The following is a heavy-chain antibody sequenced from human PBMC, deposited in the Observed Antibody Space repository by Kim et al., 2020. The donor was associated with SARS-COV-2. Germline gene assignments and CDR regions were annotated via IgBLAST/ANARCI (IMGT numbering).Heavy chain of an antibody. Sequence: ASVKVSCKASGYTFTSYYMHWVRQAPGQGLEWMGIINPSGGSTSYAQKFQGRVTMTRDTSTSTVYMELSSLRSEDTAVYYCARDRYYSSSRWGLYYYYGMDVWGQGTTVTVSS. D-gene: IGHD6-13*01. CDR2: INPSGGST. J-gene: IGHJ6*02. CDR3: ARDRYYSSSRWGLYYYYGMDV. CDR1: GYTFTSYY. V-gene: IGHV1-46*01.